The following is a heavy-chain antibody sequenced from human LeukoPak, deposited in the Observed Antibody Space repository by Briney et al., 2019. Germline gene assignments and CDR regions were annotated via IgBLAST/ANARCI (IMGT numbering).Heavy chain of an antibody. CDR2: INHSGST. Sequence: PSETLSLTCAAYGGSFSGYYWSWIRQPPGKGLEWIGEINHSGSTNYNPSLKSRVTISVDTSKNQFSLKLSSVTAADTAVYYCARGQYYYGSGSPYYYYYGMDVWGQGTTVTVSS. J-gene: IGHJ6*02. CDR1: GGSFSGYY. V-gene: IGHV4-34*01. D-gene: IGHD3-10*01. CDR3: ARGQYYYGSGSPYYYYYGMDV.